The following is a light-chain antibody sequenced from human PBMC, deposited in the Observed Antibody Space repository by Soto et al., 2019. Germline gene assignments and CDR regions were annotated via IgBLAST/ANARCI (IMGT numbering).Light chain of an antibody. CDR3: QQYGSSRVT. V-gene: IGKV3-20*01. Sequence: EILLTQSPGTLSLSPGARATLSCSASQSVSSSYLAWYQQKPGQAPRPLIYGASSRATGIPDRFSGSGSGTDFTLTISRLEPEDFAVYYCQQYGSSRVTFGQGTRLEIK. CDR2: GAS. J-gene: IGKJ5*01. CDR1: QSVSSSY.